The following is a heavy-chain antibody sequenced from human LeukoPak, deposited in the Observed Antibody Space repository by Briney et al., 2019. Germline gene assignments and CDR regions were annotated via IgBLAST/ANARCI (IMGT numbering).Heavy chain of an antibody. J-gene: IGHJ4*02. CDR3: ARMGGYSGYDLGY. CDR1: GFTVKSFG. D-gene: IGHD5-12*01. V-gene: IGHV3-33*01. CDR2: IWYDGRNE. Sequence: GGSLRLSCATSGFTVKSFGMHWVRQAPGKGLEWVALIWYDGRNENYADSVRGRFTISRDNSKNTLYLQMNSLRDEDTAVYYCARMGGYSGYDLGYWGQGTLVIVSS.